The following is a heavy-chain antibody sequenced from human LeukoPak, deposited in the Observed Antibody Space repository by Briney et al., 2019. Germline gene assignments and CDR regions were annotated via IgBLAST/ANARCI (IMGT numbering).Heavy chain of an antibody. CDR3: AGIRGGVVNAFDI. D-gene: IGHD3-16*01. Sequence: GGSLRLSCAASGFTVSSNYMSWVRQAPGKGLEWVSVIYSGGSTYYADSVKGRFTISRDNSKNTLYLQMNSLRGEDTAVYYCAGIRGGVVNAFDIWGQGTMVTVSS. CDR1: GFTVSSNY. J-gene: IGHJ3*02. CDR2: IYSGGST. V-gene: IGHV3-53*01.